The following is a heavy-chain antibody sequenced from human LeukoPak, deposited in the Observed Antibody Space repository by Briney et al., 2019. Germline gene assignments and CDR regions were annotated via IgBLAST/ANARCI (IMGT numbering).Heavy chain of an antibody. Sequence: GGSLRLSCAASGFTFSSYSMSWVRQAPGKGLEWVSVIYSGDTTFYADSVRGKFTISRDNSKNTLYLQMNSLRAEDTAVYYCASILRSSSGYYFDYWGQGTLVTVSS. CDR2: IYSGDTT. CDR3: ASILRSSSGYYFDY. CDR1: GFTFSSYS. V-gene: IGHV3-66*01. D-gene: IGHD3-10*01. J-gene: IGHJ4*02.